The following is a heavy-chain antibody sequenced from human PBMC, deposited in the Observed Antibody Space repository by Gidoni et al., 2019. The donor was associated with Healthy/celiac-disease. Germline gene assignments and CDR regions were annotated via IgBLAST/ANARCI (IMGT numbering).Heavy chain of an antibody. CDR2: IYTSGST. CDR3: AREVGYCSGGSCYYYYYGMDV. J-gene: IGHJ6*02. V-gene: IGHV4-61*02. D-gene: IGHD2-15*01. CDR1: GGSISSGSYY. Sequence: QVQLQESGPGLVKPSQTLSLTCTVSGGSISSGSYYWSWIRQPAGKGLEWIGRIYTSGSTNYNPSLKSRVTISVDTSKIQCSLKLSSVTAADTAVYYCAREVGYCSGGSCYYYYYGMDVWGQGTTVTVSS.